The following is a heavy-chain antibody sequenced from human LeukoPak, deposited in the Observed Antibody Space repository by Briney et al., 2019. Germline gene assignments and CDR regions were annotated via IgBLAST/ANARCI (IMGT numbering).Heavy chain of an antibody. CDR3: AGTDIVVVVAAY. CDR2: IRSKAYGGTT. D-gene: IGHD2-15*01. CDR1: GFTFGDYA. Sequence: GGSLRLSCTASGFTFGDYAMGWFRQAPGKGLEWVGFIRSKAYGGTTEYAASVKGRFTISRDDSKSIAYLQMNSLKTEDTAVYSCAGTDIVVVVAAYWGQGTLVTVSS. V-gene: IGHV3-49*03. J-gene: IGHJ4*02.